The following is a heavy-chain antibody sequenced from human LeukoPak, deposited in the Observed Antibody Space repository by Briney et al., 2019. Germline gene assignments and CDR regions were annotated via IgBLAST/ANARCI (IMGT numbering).Heavy chain of an antibody. J-gene: IGHJ5*02. Sequence: PGGSLRPSCAASGITFGNNWMHWVRQGPGKGLVWISRINSDGGGAIYADSVKGRFTVSRDNAKNTPYLQMNSLRAEDTAVYYCARDVPHNWFDTWGQGTLVTVSS. CDR2: INSDGGGA. CDR3: ARDVPHNWFDT. V-gene: IGHV3-74*01. CDR1: GITFGNNW.